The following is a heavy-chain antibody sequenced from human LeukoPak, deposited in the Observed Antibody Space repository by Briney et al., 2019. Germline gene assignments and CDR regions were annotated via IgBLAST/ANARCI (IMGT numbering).Heavy chain of an antibody. D-gene: IGHD2-2*01. Sequence: GASVKVSCKASEDTFTSFYMHWVRQAPGQGLEWMGVINPSGSSTTYAQKFQGRVTITADKSTTTAYMELSSLRSEDTAVYYCARDAPQTSGYLSWGQGTLVTVSS. CDR3: ARDAPQTSGYLS. V-gene: IGHV1-46*01. CDR2: INPSGSST. CDR1: EDTFTSFY. J-gene: IGHJ5*02.